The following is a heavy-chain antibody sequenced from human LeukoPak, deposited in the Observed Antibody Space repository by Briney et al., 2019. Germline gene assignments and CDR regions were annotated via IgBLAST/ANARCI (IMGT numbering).Heavy chain of an antibody. D-gene: IGHD1-26*01. V-gene: IGHV3-23*01. J-gene: IGHJ4*02. CDR2: ISAGGSNT. CDR1: GFTFSSYA. Sequence: GGSLRHSCAASGFTFSSYAMSWVRQAPGKGLEWVSAISAGGSNTYSADSVKGRFTISRDNSKNTLYLQVNSLRAEDTAVYYCARVGPTYYFDYWGQGTLVTVSS. CDR3: ARVGPTYYFDY.